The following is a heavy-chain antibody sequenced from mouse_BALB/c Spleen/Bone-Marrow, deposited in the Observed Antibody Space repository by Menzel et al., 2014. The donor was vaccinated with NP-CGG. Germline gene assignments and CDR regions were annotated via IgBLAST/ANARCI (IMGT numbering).Heavy chain of an antibody. CDR1: GYTFSNYW. CDR3: ARASVVPYYFDF. Sequence: VQRVESGAELMKPGASVKISCKATGYTFSNYWIDWVKQRPGHGLEWIGEILPGSGTANYNEKFKGKATFTADTSSNTAYMQLSSLTSEDSALYYCARASVVPYYFDFWGQGTTLTASS. CDR2: ILPGSGTA. J-gene: IGHJ2*01. V-gene: IGHV1-9*01. D-gene: IGHD1-1*01.